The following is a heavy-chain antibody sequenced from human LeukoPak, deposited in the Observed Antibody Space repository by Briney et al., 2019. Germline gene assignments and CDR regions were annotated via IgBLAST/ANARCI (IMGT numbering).Heavy chain of an antibody. V-gene: IGHV3-23*01. J-gene: IGHJ3*02. CDR1: GFTFSSYA. CDR2: ISGSGGST. D-gene: IGHD3-3*01. CDR3: AKDQSADYDFWSGPAPKDAFDI. Sequence: PGGSLRLSCAASGFTFSSYAMSWVRQAPGKGLEWVSAISGSGGSTYYADSVKGRFTISRDNSKNTLYLQMNSLRAEDTAVYYCAKDQSADYDFWSGPAPKDAFDIWGQGTMVTVSS.